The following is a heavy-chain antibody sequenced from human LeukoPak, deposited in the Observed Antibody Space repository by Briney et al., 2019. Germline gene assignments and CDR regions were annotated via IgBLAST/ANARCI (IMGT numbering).Heavy chain of an antibody. J-gene: IGHJ4*02. Sequence: ASVTVSCKASGYTFTSHDINWVRQATGQGLEWVGYIDPNSGNTVYAQKFQGRVTVTRDTSINTAYMELTSLRSEDTAVYYCTRVPRESYAHWGQGTLVTVSS. CDR2: IDPNSGNT. V-gene: IGHV1-8*01. CDR1: GYTFTSHD. D-gene: IGHD1-26*01. CDR3: TRVPRESYAH.